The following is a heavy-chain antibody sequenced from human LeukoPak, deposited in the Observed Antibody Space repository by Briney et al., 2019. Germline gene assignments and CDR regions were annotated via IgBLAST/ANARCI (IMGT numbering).Heavy chain of an antibody. CDR2: TSNSGST. CDR1: RGSLNRYY. Sequence: SETLSLTCTDSRGSLNRYYWSWIRQPPGKGLEWIGYTSNSGSTDYNPSLKSRVTISVDTSKNQFSLKLNSVTAADTAVYYCARGTDTSAWHIHDWGQGTMVTVSS. CDR3: ARGTDTSAWHIHD. V-gene: IGHV4-59*01. D-gene: IGHD2-2*01. J-gene: IGHJ1*01.